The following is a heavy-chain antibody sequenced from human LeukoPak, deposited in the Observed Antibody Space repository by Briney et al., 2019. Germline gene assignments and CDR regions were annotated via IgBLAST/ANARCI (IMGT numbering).Heavy chain of an antibody. CDR3: ARDIEAAGTRGGY. Sequence: GGSLRLSCAASGFTFSSYSMNWVRQAPGKGLEWVSSISSSSSYIYYADSVKGRFTISRDNAKNSLYLQMNSLRAEDTAVYYCARDIEAAGTRGGYWGQGTLVTVSS. CDR2: ISSSSSYI. CDR1: GFTFSSYS. D-gene: IGHD6-13*01. J-gene: IGHJ4*02. V-gene: IGHV3-21*04.